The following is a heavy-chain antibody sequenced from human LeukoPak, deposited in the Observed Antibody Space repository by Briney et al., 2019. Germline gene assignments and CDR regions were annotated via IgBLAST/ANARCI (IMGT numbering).Heavy chain of an antibody. J-gene: IGHJ3*02. D-gene: IGHD3-22*01. V-gene: IGHV3-11*01. CDR2: TNTAGNTI. CDR1: GFTFRDYF. Sequence: PGGSLRLSCAASGFTFRDYFMSWIRQAPGKGLEWVAYTNTAGNTIYYADSMKGRFTISRDNAKNSLYLQMNTPRAEDTAVYYCARATYDSSAVDAFDIWGQGTMVTVSP. CDR3: ARATYDSSAVDAFDI.